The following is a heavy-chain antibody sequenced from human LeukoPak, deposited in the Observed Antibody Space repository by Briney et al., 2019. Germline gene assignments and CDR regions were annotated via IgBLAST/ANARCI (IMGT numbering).Heavy chain of an antibody. J-gene: IGHJ5*02. V-gene: IGHV3-21*01. CDR3: ASQLLWFGESNA. D-gene: IGHD3-10*01. CDR1: GFTFSSYS. Sequence: GGSLRLSCAASGFTFSSYSMNWVRQAPGKGLEWVSSISSSSSYIYYADSVKGRFTISRDNAKNSLYLQMNSLRAEDTAVYYCASQLLWFGESNAWGQGTLVTVSS. CDR2: ISSSSSYI.